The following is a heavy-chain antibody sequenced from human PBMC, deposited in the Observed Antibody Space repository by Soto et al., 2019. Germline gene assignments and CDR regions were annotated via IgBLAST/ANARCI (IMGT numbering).Heavy chain of an antibody. CDR2: IYYSGST. Sequence: PSETLSLTCAVYGGSFSGYYWSWIRQPPGKGLEWIGYIYYSGSTNYNPSLKSRVTISVDTSKNQFSLKLSSVTAADTAVYYCARLRTVAGSDDWFDPWGQGTLVTVSS. CDR1: GGSFSGYY. CDR3: ARLRTVAGSDDWFDP. V-gene: IGHV4-59*08. J-gene: IGHJ5*02. D-gene: IGHD6-19*01.